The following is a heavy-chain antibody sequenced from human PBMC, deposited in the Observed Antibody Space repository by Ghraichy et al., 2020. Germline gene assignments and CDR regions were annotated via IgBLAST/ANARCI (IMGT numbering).Heavy chain of an antibody. D-gene: IGHD6-19*01. J-gene: IGHJ5*02. CDR1: GFSFSSNW. CDR2: INSDGSMT. CDR3: AKYINGAGWFDP. Sequence: GGSLRLSCAASGFSFSSNWMNWVRQVPGKGLEWVSSINSDGSMTNYADSVRGRFTISRDNAKNTLFLQMNSLRVEDAAVYYCAKYINGAGWFDPLGQGTLVIVSS. V-gene: IGHV3-74*01.